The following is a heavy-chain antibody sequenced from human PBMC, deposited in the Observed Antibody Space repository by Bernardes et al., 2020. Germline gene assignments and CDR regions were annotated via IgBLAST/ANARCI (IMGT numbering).Heavy chain of an antibody. Sequence: TLPLTCAVSGGSIRSSNWWSWVRQPPGKGLEWIGEIYHSGSTNYNPSLKSRVTISVDKSKNQFSLKLSSVTAADTAVYYCARAIVVVVAATDYWYFDLWGRGTLVTVSS. CDR1: GGSIRSSNW. CDR2: IYHSGST. D-gene: IGHD2-15*01. V-gene: IGHV4-4*02. J-gene: IGHJ2*01. CDR3: ARAIVVVVAATDYWYFDL.